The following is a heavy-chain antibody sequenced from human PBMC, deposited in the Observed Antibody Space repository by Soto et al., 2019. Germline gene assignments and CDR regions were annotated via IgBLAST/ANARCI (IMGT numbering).Heavy chain of an antibody. Sequence: GGSLRLSYAASGFTFSSYSMNWVRQAPGKGLEWVSYISSSSSTIYYADSVKGRFTISRDNAKNSLYLQMNSLRAEDTAVYYCARDHSSSWYMMDVWGQGTTVTVSS. J-gene: IGHJ6*02. CDR3: ARDHSSSWYMMDV. CDR2: ISSSSSTI. D-gene: IGHD6-13*01. CDR1: GFTFSSYS. V-gene: IGHV3-48*01.